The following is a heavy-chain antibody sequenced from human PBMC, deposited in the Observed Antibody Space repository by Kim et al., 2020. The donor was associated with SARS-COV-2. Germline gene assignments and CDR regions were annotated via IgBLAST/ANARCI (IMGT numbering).Heavy chain of an antibody. J-gene: IGHJ3*02. CDR3: TRRIFDAFDI. Sequence: GGSLRLSCGASGLNFSDHYMDWVHQAPGKGLEWVGRSSDRANSYSTEYAASVRGRFAISRDNSQNSVHLQMQDPKVEDTAIYYCTRRIFDAFDIWGQGA. CDR1: GLNFSDHY. D-gene: IGHD1-20*01. V-gene: IGHV3-72*01. CDR2: SSDRANSYST.